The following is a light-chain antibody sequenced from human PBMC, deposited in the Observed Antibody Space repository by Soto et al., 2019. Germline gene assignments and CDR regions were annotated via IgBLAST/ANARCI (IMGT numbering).Light chain of an antibody. CDR3: QSYDPTLRTSL. CDR2: SNN. Sequence: QSALTQPPSVSGAPGQKVTISCTGSSSNIGAGHAVHWYQQLPGTAPKLLIHSNNNRPSGVPDRFSGSKSGPSASLAIAGLQADDEADYDCQSYDPTLRTSLFGGGTQLTVL. V-gene: IGLV1-40*01. J-gene: IGLJ2*01. CDR1: SSNIGAGHA.